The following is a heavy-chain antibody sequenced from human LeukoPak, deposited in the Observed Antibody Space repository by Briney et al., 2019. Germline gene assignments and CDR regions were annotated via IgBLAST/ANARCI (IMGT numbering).Heavy chain of an antibody. J-gene: IGHJ4*02. D-gene: IGHD4-23*01. CDR3: AGSAVTNLDS. V-gene: IGHV3-66*01. CDR1: GFTFSSYW. CDR2: IHSGGAT. Sequence: QAGGSLRLSCAASGFTFSSYWMHWVRQAPGKGLEWVSVIHSGGATYYADSVKGRFTISRDISKNALYLQMNSLRGDDTAVYYCAGSAVTNLDSWGQGNLVTVSS.